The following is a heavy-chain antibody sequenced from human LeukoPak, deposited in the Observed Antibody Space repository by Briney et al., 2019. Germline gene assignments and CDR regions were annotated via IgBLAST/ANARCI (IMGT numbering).Heavy chain of an antibody. CDR3: ARRRYYDGSGYLE. CDR1: GVSISRSDSY. D-gene: IGHD3-22*01. J-gene: IGHJ1*01. V-gene: IGHV4-39*01. CDR2: IYYSGRT. Sequence: SGTLSLTCSVSGVSISRSDSYWDWIRQPPGKRLEWIGTIYYSGRTYYSPSLKSRVTMSVDPSNNQFSLNLRSVTAADTAVYYCARRRYYDGSGYLEWGQGTLLSVSS.